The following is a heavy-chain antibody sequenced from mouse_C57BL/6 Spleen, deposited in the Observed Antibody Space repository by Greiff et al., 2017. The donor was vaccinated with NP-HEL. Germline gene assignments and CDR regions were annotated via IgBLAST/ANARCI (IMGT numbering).Heavy chain of an antibody. J-gene: IGHJ1*03. CDR3: ARKYGSSRYFDV. D-gene: IGHD1-1*01. CDR1: GYAFSSYW. Sequence: VQLQQSGAELVKPGASVKISCKASGYAFSSYWMNWVKQRPGKGLECIGQIYPGDGDTNYNGKFKGKATLTADNSSSTAYMQLSSLSSADSAVYFCARKYGSSRYFDVWGTGTTVTVSS. CDR2: IYPGDGDT. V-gene: IGHV1-80*01.